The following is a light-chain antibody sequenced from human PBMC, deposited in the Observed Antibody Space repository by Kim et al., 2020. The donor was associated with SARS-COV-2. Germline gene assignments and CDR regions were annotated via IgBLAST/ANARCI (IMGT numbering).Light chain of an antibody. CDR1: YGHSSYV. CDR2: VNSDGSH. V-gene: IGLV4-69*01. Sequence: QLVLTQSPSASASLGASVKLTCTLSYGHSSYVIAWHQQQPEKGPRFLMKVNSDGSHPKGDGIPDRFSGDSSGTERYLTISRLQSDDEADYYCQTWTSDIWVFGEGTQLTVL. J-gene: IGLJ3*02. CDR3: QTWTSDIWV.